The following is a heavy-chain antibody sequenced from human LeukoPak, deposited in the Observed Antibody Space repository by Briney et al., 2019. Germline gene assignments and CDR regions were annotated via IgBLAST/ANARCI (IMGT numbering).Heavy chain of an antibody. D-gene: IGHD3-22*01. Sequence: SETLSLTCAVYGGSFSGYYWTWIRQTPEKGLEWIGEVNPSGSTSYNPSLKSRVTISVDTSKNQFSLKLSSVTAADTAVYYCARGRQDVTMIVVVMTAVSYYLDVWGKGTTVTVS. CDR1: GGSFSGYY. V-gene: IGHV4-34*01. CDR3: ARGRQDVTMIVVVMTAVSYYLDV. CDR2: VNPSGST. J-gene: IGHJ6*03.